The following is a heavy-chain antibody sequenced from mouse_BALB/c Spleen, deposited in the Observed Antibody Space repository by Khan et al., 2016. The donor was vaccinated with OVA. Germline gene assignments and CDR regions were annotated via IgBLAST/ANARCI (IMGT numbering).Heavy chain of an antibody. Sequence: EVELVESGGGLVQPGGSLKLSCATSGFTFSDYYMYWVRQTPEKRLEWVAYISNRGATTYYPDTLRGRFTISRDNAKNTLYLQMSRLKAVDTAIYYCAREGDDGGLAYWGQGTLVTVSA. D-gene: IGHD2-3*01. CDR3: AREGDDGGLAY. CDR1: GFTFSDYY. CDR2: ISNRGATT. J-gene: IGHJ3*01. V-gene: IGHV5-12*02.